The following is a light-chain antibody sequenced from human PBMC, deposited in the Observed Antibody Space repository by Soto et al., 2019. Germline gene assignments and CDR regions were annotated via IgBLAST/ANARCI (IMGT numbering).Light chain of an antibody. J-gene: IGLJ2*01. Sequence: QSALTQPASVSGSPGQSITISCTGISSDIGGYNYVLWYQQLPGKAPKLMIYDVSNRRSGVSNRFSGSKSGNTASLTISGLQAEDEADYYCYSYTSSSTVLFGGGTKVTVL. V-gene: IGLV2-14*03. CDR1: SSDIGGYNY. CDR3: YSYTSSSTVL. CDR2: DVS.